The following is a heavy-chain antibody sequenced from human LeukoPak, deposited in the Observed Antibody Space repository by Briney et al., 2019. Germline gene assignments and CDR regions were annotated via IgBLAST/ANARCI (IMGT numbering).Heavy chain of an antibody. Sequence: GASVKVSCKASGGTFSSYAISWERQAPGQGLEWMGGIIPIFGAANYAQKFQGRVTISADESTSTAYMELSSLRSEDTAVYYCASSEEQWLHDYWGQGTLVTVSS. J-gene: IGHJ4*02. D-gene: IGHD6-19*01. CDR3: ASSEEQWLHDY. V-gene: IGHV1-69*13. CDR1: GGTFSSYA. CDR2: IIPIFGAA.